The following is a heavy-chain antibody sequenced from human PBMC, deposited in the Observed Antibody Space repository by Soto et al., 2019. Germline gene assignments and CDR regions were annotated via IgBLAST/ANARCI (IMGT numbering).Heavy chain of an antibody. J-gene: IGHJ4*02. V-gene: IGHV3-23*01. CDR1: RFTFSSYA. D-gene: IGHD2-2*03. CDR3: SKASMLDILDY. CDR2: ISGSGGST. Sequence: GGSLRLSCAASRFTFSSYAMSWVRQAPGKELEWVSAISGSGGSTYYADSVKGRFTISRDNSKNTLYLQMNSLRAEDTAVYYYSKASMLDILDYWGQGTLVTVSS.